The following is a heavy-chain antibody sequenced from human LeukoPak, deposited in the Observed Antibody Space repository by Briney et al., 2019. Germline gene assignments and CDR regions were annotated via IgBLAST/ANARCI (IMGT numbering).Heavy chain of an antibody. Sequence: ASVKVSCKASGYTFTSYYMHWVRQAPGQGLEWMGIINPSGGSTSYAQKFQGRVTMTRDMSTSTVYMELRSLRSDDTAVYYCARVWQWLVRPLVYYYYMDVWGKGTTVTVSS. CDR1: GYTFTSYY. J-gene: IGHJ6*03. CDR3: ARVWQWLVRPLVYYYYMDV. D-gene: IGHD6-19*01. V-gene: IGHV1-46*01. CDR2: INPSGGST.